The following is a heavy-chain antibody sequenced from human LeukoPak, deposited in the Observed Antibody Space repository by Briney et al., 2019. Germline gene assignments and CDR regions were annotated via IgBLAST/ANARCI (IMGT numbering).Heavy chain of an antibody. D-gene: IGHD3-22*01. V-gene: IGHV3-15*01. Sequence: PGGSLRLSCAASGFTFSNAWMSWVRQAPGKGLEWVGRIKSKTDGGATDYAAPVKGRFTISRDDSKNTLYLQMNSLKTEDTAVYYCTTYYDSGSFDYWGQGTLVTVSS. CDR2: IKSKTDGGAT. CDR3: TTYYDSGSFDY. CDR1: GFTFSNAW. J-gene: IGHJ4*02.